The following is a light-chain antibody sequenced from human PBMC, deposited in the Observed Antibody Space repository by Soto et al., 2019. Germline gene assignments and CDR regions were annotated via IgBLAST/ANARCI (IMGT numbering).Light chain of an antibody. J-gene: IGKJ2*01. CDR2: AAS. V-gene: IGKV3-15*01. CDR1: QGVGSN. CDR3: QQRSNWPRT. Sequence: EIVMTQSPGTLSVSPGERATLSCRASQGVGSNLAWYQQRPGQAPRLLIYAASTRATDIPARFTGRGSGTEFTLTISSLQSEDFAIYFCQQRSNWPRTFGQGTRLEIK.